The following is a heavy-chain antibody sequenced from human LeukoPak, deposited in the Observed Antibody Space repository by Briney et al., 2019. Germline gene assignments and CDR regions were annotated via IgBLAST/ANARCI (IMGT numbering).Heavy chain of an antibody. CDR2: IYYSGST. CDR3: ARDRRSVWFGELSHWFDP. CDR1: GSSISSYY. Sequence: SETLSLTCTVSGSSISSYYWSWIRQPPGKGLEWIGYIYYSGSTNYNPSLKSRVTISVDTSKNQFSLKLSSVTAADTAVYYCARDRRSVWFGELSHWFDPWGQGTLVTVSS. J-gene: IGHJ5*02. V-gene: IGHV4-59*01. D-gene: IGHD3-10*01.